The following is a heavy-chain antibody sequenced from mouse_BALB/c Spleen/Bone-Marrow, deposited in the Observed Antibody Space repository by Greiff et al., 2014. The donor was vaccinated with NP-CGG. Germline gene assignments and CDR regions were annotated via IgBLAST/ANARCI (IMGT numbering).Heavy chain of an antibody. D-gene: IGHD1-2*01. CDR2: IWAGGIT. V-gene: IGHV2-9*02. Sequence: VQLQQSGPGLVAPSQSLSITCTVSGFSLTSYGVHWVRQPPGKGLEWLGVIWAGGITNYNSALMSRLSISKDNSKSQVFLKMNGLQTDDTAMYYCARTLRLRDYFDYWGQGTTLTVSS. CDR1: GFSLTSYG. J-gene: IGHJ2*01. CDR3: ARTLRLRDYFDY.